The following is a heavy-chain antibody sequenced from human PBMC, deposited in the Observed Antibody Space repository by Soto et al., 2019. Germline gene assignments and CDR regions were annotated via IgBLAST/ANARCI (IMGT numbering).Heavy chain of an antibody. Sequence: ASVKVSCKASGYTFTSYGISWVRQAPGQGLEWMGWISAYTGNTNYAQKLQGRVTMTTDTSTSTAYMELRSLRSDDTAVYYCARGYDYYDSSGYYYYWGQGTLVTVSS. CDR2: ISAYTGNT. J-gene: IGHJ4*02. D-gene: IGHD3-22*01. CDR3: ARGYDYYDSSGYYYY. CDR1: GYTFTSYG. V-gene: IGHV1-18*01.